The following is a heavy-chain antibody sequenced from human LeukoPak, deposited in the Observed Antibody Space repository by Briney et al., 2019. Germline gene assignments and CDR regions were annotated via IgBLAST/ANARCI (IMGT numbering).Heavy chain of an antibody. V-gene: IGHV3-9*01. J-gene: IGHJ4*02. CDR2: ISWNSGSI. CDR3: AKAPYSYGYSQYYFDY. Sequence: PGGSLRLSCAASGFTFDDYAMHWVRQAPGKGLEWVSDISWNSGSIGYADSVKGRFTISRDNAKNSLYLQMNSLRAEDTALYYCAKAPYSYGYSQYYFDYWGQGTLVTVSA. CDR1: GFTFDDYA. D-gene: IGHD5-18*01.